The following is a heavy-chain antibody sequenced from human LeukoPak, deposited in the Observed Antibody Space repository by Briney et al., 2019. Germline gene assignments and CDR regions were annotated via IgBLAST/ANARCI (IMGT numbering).Heavy chain of an antibody. V-gene: IGHV1-8*03. CDR2: MNPNSGNT. Sequence: ASVKVSCKASGYTFTSYDINWVRQATGQGLEWMGWMNPNSGNTGYAQKFQGRVTITRNTSISTAYMELSSLRSEDTAVYYCARDLGYCSGGSCYSGPFDYWGQGTLVTVSS. D-gene: IGHD2-15*01. CDR3: ARDLGYCSGGSCYSGPFDY. CDR1: GYTFTSYD. J-gene: IGHJ4*02.